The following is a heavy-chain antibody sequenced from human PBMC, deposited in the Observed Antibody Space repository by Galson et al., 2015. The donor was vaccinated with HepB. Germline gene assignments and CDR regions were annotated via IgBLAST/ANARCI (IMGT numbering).Heavy chain of an antibody. CDR2: IIPIFGTA. V-gene: IGHV1-69*05. D-gene: IGHD3-3*01. CDR1: GGTFSSYA. Sequence: SVKVSCKASGGTFSSYAISWVRQAPGQGLEWMGGIIPIFGTANYAQKFQGRVTMTTDTSTSTAYMELRSLRSDDTAVYYCAGNDFWSGFYYMDVWGKGTTVTVSS. CDR3: AGNDFWSGFYYMDV. J-gene: IGHJ6*03.